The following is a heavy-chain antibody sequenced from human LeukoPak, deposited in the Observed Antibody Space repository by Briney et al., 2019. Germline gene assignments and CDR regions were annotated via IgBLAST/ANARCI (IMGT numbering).Heavy chain of an antibody. CDR1: GGSISSYY. V-gene: IGHV4-59*01. CDR3: AGENYDSSIHGMDV. CDR2: IYYSGST. D-gene: IGHD3-22*01. Sequence: SETLSLTCTVSGGSISSYYWSWIRQPPGKGLEWIGYIYYSGSTNYNPSLKSRVTISVDTSKNQFSLKLSSVTAADTAVYYCAGENYDSSIHGMDVWGQGTTVTVSS. J-gene: IGHJ6*02.